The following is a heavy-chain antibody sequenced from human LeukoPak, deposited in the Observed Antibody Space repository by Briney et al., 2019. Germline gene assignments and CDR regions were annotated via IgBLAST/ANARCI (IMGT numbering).Heavy chain of an antibody. CDR3: ARDPDGDPVGP. CDR1: GFTFSSYG. J-gene: IGHJ5*02. D-gene: IGHD4-17*01. CDR2: IRYDGINK. V-gene: IGHV3-30*02. Sequence: PGGSLRLSCAASGFTFSSYGMSWVRQAPGKGLEWVAFIRYDGINKYYADSVKGRFTISRDNAKNSLYLQMNSLRAEDTAVYYCARDPDGDPVGPWGQGTLVTVSS.